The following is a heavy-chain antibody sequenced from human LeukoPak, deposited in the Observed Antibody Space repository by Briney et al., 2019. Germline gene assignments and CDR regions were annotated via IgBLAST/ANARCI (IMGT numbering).Heavy chain of an antibody. V-gene: IGHV4-39*01. CDR1: GGSIISSTYY. CDR2: IYYSGTS. Sequence: NPSETLSLTCSVSGGSIISSTYYWGWIRQPPGKVLEWIGTIYYSGTSYYNPSLKGRVTISVDTSKKQFSLNLSSVTAADTAVYYCARQLHDDSNLYNWFDPWGQGTLVTVSS. CDR3: ARQLHDDSNLYNWFDP. D-gene: IGHD4-11*01. J-gene: IGHJ5*02.